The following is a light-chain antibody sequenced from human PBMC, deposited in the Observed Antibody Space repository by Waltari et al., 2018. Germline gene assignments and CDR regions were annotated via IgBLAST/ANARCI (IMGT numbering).Light chain of an antibody. CDR1: SSDVGGYNF. CDR2: AVR. Sequence: QSALTQPPSASGSPGQSVTISCTGTSSDVGGYNFVSWYQPHPGKPPKLMVYAVRVRPPGVPVPFPGSKSGNPASLTVSGLQAEDEADYYCNSYAGNDNVLFGGGTKLTVL. J-gene: IGLJ2*01. CDR3: NSYAGNDNVL. V-gene: IGLV2-8*01.